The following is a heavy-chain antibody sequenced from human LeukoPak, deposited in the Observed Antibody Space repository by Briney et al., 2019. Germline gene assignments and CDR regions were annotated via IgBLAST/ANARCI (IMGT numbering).Heavy chain of an antibody. V-gene: IGHV1-69*13. D-gene: IGHD1-7*01. CDR3: ARDHWNYEVSYYMDV. CDR2: IIPIFGTA. J-gene: IGHJ6*03. Sequence: ASVKVSCKASGGTFSSYAISWVRQAPGQGLEWMGGIIPIFGTANYAQKFQGRVTITADESTSTAYMELSSLRSEDTAVYYCARDHWNYEVSYYMDVWGKGTTVTVSS. CDR1: GGTFSSYA.